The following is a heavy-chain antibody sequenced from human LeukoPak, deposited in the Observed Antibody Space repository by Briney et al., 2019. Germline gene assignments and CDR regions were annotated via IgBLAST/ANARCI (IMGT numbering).Heavy chain of an antibody. D-gene: IGHD3-3*01. J-gene: IGHJ4*02. CDR3: ARAYYDFWSGYRDLYYFDY. CDR1: GYTFTGYY. CDR2: INPNSGGT. V-gene: IGHV1-2*02. Sequence: ASVKVSCKASGYTFTGYYMHWVRQAPGQGLGWMGWINPNSGGTNYAQKFQGRVTMTRDTSISTAYMELSRLRSDDTAVYYCARAYYDFWSGYRDLYYFDYWGQGTLVTVSS.